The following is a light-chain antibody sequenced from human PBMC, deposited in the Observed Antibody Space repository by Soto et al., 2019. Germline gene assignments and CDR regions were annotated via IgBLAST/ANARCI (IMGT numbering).Light chain of an antibody. CDR3: TSYTATSTYV. CDR2: EVS. Sequence: QSALTQPASVSGSPGQSITISCTGTSSDVGYYNYVSWYQQHPGNAPKLMIYEVSTRPSGVSNRFSGSKSGNTASLTISGLKAEDEADYYCTSYTATSTYVFGTGTKLTVL. CDR1: SSDVGYYNY. J-gene: IGLJ1*01. V-gene: IGLV2-14*01.